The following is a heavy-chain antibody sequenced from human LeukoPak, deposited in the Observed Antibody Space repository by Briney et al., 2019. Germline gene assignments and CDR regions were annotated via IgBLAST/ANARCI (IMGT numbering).Heavy chain of an antibody. CDR2: IKQDGSEK. V-gene: IGHV3-7*01. Sequence: GGSLRLSCAASGFTFSDYRMNWVRQAPGKGLEWVANIKQDGSEKFYVDSVKGRFTISRDNAKNSLYLQMNSLRAEDTAVYYCARARSPVVPAARTYYYFDYWGQGTLVTVSS. CDR1: GFTFSDYR. J-gene: IGHJ4*02. D-gene: IGHD2-2*01. CDR3: ARARSPVVPAARTYYYFDY.